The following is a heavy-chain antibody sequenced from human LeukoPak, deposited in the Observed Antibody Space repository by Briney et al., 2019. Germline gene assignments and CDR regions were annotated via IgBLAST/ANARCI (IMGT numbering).Heavy chain of an antibody. CDR3: ARTQFSYYYYGMDV. CDR1: GFTFSGSA. J-gene: IGHJ6*02. V-gene: IGHV3-48*02. Sequence: GGSLRLSCAASGFTFSGSAMHWVRQAPGKGLEWVSYISSGSSTIYYADSVKGRFTISRDNAKNSLYLQMNSLRDEDTGVYYCARTQFSYYYYGMDVWGQGTTVTVSS. D-gene: IGHD5-24*01. CDR2: ISSGSSTI.